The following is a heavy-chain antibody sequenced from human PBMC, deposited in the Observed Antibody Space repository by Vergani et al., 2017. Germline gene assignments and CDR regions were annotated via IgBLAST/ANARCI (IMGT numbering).Heavy chain of an antibody. CDR1: GGSISSGSYY. CDR2: IYYSGST. Sequence: QVQLQESGPGLVKPSQTLSLTCTVSGGSISSGSYYWSWIRQPAGKGLEWIGRIYYSGSTYYNPSLKSRVTISVDTSKNQFSLKLSSVTAADTAVYYCAREYYSSSWYEGWFDPWGQGTLVTVSS. J-gene: IGHJ5*02. V-gene: IGHV4-61*02. D-gene: IGHD6-13*01. CDR3: AREYYSSSWYEGWFDP.